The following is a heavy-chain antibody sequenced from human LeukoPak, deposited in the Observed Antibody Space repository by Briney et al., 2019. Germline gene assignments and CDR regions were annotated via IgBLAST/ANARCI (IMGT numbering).Heavy chain of an antibody. J-gene: IGHJ4*02. CDR1: GFTFSSYA. V-gene: IGHV3-30*04. CDR3: ARDGAYSGSYFDY. Sequence: GGSLRLSCAASGFTFSSYAMHWVRQAPGKGLEWVAVISYDGSNKYYADSVKGRFTISRDNSKNTLYLQMNSPRAEDTAVYYCARDGAYSGSYFDYWGQGTLVIVSS. CDR2: ISYDGSNK. D-gene: IGHD1-26*01.